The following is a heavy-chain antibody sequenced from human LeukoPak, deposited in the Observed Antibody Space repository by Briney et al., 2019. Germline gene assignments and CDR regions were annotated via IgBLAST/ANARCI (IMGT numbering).Heavy chain of an antibody. CDR1: GGTFSSYA. CDR2: IIPILGIA. D-gene: IGHD2-2*01. J-gene: IGHJ6*02. Sequence: GASVKVSCKASGGTFSSYAISWVRQAPGQGLEWMGRIIPILGIANYAQKFQGRVTITADKSTSTAYMELSSLRSEDTAVYYCASYGYCSSTSCQNRYYYYYGMDVWGQGTTVTVSS. V-gene: IGHV1-69*04. CDR3: ASYGYCSSTSCQNRYYYYYGMDV.